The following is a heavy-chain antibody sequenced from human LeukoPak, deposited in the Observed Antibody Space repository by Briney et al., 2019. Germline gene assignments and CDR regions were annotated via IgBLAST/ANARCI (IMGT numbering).Heavy chain of an antibody. Sequence: GGSLRLSCAASGFTFSSYSMNWVRQAPGKGLEWVSSISGSSNDISYADSVKGRFTISRDNTKNSLYLQMNSLRAEDTAVYYCARPYSSSWFFDYWGQGTLVTVSS. V-gene: IGHV3-21*01. CDR1: GFTFSSYS. CDR2: ISGSSNDI. CDR3: ARPYSSSWFFDY. J-gene: IGHJ4*02. D-gene: IGHD6-13*01.